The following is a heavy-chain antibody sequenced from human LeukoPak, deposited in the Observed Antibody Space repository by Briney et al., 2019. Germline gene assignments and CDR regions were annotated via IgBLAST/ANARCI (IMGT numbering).Heavy chain of an antibody. V-gene: IGHV4-59*12. CDR3: ARDGTRGGSGIYWYFDL. Sequence: SETLSLTCTVSGGSISSYYWSWIRQPPGKGLEWIGYIYYSGSTNYNPSLKSRVTISVDKSKNQFSLKLSSVTAADTAVYYCARDGTRGGSGIYWYFDLWGRGTLVTVSS. J-gene: IGHJ2*01. D-gene: IGHD3-10*01. CDR1: GGSISSYY. CDR2: IYYSGST.